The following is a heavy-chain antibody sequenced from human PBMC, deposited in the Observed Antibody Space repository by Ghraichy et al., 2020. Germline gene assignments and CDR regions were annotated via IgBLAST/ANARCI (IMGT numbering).Heavy chain of an antibody. Sequence: SLNISCAASGFTFDDYAMYWVRQAPGKGLEWVSGISWNSGSIGYADSVKGRFTISRDNAKNSVYLQMSSLRAEDTALYYCAKALGYCSSTSCHYSHYYGMDVWGQGTTVTVSS. CDR2: ISWNSGSI. D-gene: IGHD2-2*01. J-gene: IGHJ6*02. V-gene: IGHV3-9*01. CDR3: AKALGYCSSTSCHYSHYYGMDV. CDR1: GFTFDDYA.